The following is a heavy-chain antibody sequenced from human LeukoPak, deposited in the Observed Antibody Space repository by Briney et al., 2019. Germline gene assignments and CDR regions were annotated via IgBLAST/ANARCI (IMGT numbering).Heavy chain of an antibody. CDR1: GDSVSSYY. Sequence: PSETLSLTCTVSGDSVSSYYWSWIRQPPGKGLEWIGYISYSGITKYKPSLKSRVSISVDTSKNQFSLRLTSVTAADTAVYYCARHHTTVTTPFDFWGQGTLVTVSS. CDR2: ISYSGIT. V-gene: IGHV4-59*08. J-gene: IGHJ4*02. D-gene: IGHD4-11*01. CDR3: ARHHTTVTTPFDF.